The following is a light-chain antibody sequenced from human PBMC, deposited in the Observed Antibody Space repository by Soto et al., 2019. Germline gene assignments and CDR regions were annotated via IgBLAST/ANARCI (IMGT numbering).Light chain of an antibody. CDR2: GAS. CDR1: QSVSSSY. Sequence: EIVLTQSPGTLSLSPGERATLSCKASQSVSSSYLAWYQQKPGQAPRLLIYGASSRATGSPDRFSGSGSGTDFTLTVSRLEPEDVAVYYCQQYGSSLFSFGPGTKVDIK. CDR3: QQYGSSLFS. V-gene: IGKV3-20*01. J-gene: IGKJ3*01.